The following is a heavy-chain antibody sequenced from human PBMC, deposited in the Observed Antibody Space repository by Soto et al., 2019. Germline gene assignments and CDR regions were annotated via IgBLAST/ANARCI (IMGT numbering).Heavy chain of an antibody. V-gene: IGHV1-24*01. CDR3: ATDRGYCSGGSCYVYYFDY. D-gene: IGHD2-15*01. CDR2: FDPEDGET. Sequence: ASVKVSCKVSGYTLTELSMHWVRQAPGKGLEWMGGFDPEDGETIYAQKFQGRVTMTEDTSTDTAYMELSSLRSEDTAVYYCATDRGYCSGGSCYVYYFDYWGQGTLVTVSS. CDR1: GYTLTELS. J-gene: IGHJ4*02.